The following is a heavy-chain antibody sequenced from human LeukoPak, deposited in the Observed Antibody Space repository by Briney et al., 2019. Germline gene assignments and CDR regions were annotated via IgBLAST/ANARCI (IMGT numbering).Heavy chain of an antibody. Sequence: GASVKVSCKASGYTFTSYYMHWVRQAPGQGLEWMGIINPSGGSTSYAQKFQGRVTMTRDTSTSTVYMELSSLRSEDTAVYYCARSSGMVRGGAAFDIWGQGTMVTVSS. V-gene: IGHV1-46*01. CDR2: INPSGGST. D-gene: IGHD3-10*01. J-gene: IGHJ3*02. CDR3: ARSSGMVRGGAAFDI. CDR1: GYTFTSYY.